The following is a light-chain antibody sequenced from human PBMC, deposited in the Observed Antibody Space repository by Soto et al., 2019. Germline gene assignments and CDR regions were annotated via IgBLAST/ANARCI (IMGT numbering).Light chain of an antibody. Sequence: EIVLTQSPATLSLSPGETATLSCRASQGLIAYIAWYQQKPGQPPRLLIYDASNRATGIPARFSGSGSGTDFTLTISSLEPEDFAVYYCHRYSNWQYTFGQGTKLEIK. J-gene: IGKJ2*01. CDR3: HRYSNWQYT. V-gene: IGKV3-11*01. CDR1: QGLIAY. CDR2: DAS.